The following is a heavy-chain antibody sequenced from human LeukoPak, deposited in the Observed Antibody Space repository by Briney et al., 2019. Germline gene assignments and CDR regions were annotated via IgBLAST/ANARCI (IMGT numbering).Heavy chain of an antibody. Sequence: ASVKVSCKASGYTFTSYGISWVRQAPGQGLEWMGWMNPNSGNTGYAQKFQGRVTITRNTSISTAYMELSSLRSEDTAVYYCARVGGYSYGIDYWGQGTLVTVSS. J-gene: IGHJ4*02. CDR3: ARVGGYSYGIDY. CDR1: GYTFTSYG. CDR2: MNPNSGNT. V-gene: IGHV1-8*03. D-gene: IGHD5-18*01.